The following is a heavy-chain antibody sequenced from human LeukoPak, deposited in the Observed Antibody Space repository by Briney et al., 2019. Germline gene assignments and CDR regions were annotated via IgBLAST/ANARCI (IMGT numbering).Heavy chain of an antibody. CDR1: GGTFSSYA. CDR3: ARDIDSSGSNFDY. D-gene: IGHD3-22*01. J-gene: IGHJ4*02. V-gene: IGHV1-46*01. CDR2: INPSGGST. Sequence: ASVKVSCKASGGTFSSYAISWVRQAPGQGLEWMGIINPSGGSTSYAQKFQGRVTMTRDTSTSTVYMELSSLRSEDTAVYYCARDIDSSGSNFDYWGQGTLVTVSS.